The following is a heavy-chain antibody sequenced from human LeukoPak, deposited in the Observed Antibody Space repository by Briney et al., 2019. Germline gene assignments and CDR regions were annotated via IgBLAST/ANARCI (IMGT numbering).Heavy chain of an antibody. V-gene: IGHV3-53*01. Sequence: GGSLRLSCAASGFTVSSNYMSWVRQAPGKGLEWVSVIYSGGSTDYADSVKGRFTISRDKSKNTLYLQMNSPRVADTAVYYCARLVVTAFDPWGQGTLVTVSS. CDR2: IYSGGST. J-gene: IGHJ5*02. CDR1: GFTVSSNY. D-gene: IGHD2-21*02. CDR3: ARLVVTAFDP.